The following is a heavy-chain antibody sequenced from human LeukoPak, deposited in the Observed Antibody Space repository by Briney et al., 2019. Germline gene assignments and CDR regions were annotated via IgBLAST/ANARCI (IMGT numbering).Heavy chain of an antibody. CDR2: STERGNNYNT. D-gene: IGHD5-18*01. J-gene: IGHJ4*02. CDR1: GFSFSDHF. V-gene: IGHV3-72*01. Sequence: GGSLRLSCAVSGFSFSDHFMDWVRQAPGKGLEWVGRSTERGNNYNTHYAASVKDRFTISRDDSDNSLYLQMNSLKTEDTAVYYCSRARMGDGYNYVWGQGTLVTVSS. CDR3: SRARMGDGYNYV.